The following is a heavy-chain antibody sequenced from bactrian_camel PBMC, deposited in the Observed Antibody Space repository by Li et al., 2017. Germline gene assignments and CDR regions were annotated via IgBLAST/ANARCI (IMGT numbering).Heavy chain of an antibody. J-gene: IGHJ6*01. Sequence: VQLVESGGALVQPGGSLRLSCAASGSTFSGYWMYWVRQTPAKGLEWVSGVASNGGSTEYADSIVGRFTISKDNAKNILYLQMDNLKPEDSATYRCAASWDVTAIEALGRIADPAFGYWGEGTQVTVS. V-gene: IGHV3S1*01. CDR3: AASWDVTAIEALGRIADPAFGY. CDR2: VASNGGST. CDR1: GSTFSGYW. D-gene: IGHD2*01.